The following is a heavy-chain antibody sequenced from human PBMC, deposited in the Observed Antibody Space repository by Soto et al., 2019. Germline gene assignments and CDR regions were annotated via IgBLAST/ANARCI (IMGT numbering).Heavy chain of an antibody. CDR3: AKYYFETIGAFDI. J-gene: IGHJ3*02. CDR2: IDNDGSST. Sequence: PGGSLRLSCAASGFTFSNYWMHWLRQAPGKGLVWVAHIDNDGSSTNYADSVRGRFTISRDNAENMLYLQMNSLRAEDTALYYCAKYYFETIGAFDIWGQGTMVTVSS. CDR1: GFTFSNYW. V-gene: IGHV3-74*01. D-gene: IGHD3-22*01.